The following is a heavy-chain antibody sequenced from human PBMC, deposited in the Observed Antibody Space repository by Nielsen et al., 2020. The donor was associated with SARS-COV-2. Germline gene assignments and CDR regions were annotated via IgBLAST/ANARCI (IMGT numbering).Heavy chain of an antibody. J-gene: IGHJ4*02. Sequence: WIRQPPGKGLEWIGYIYYSGSTNYNPSLKSRVTISVDTSKNQFSLKLSSVTAADTAVYYCARGARIRYCSSTSCDRSFGYWGQGTLVTVSS. CDR3: ARGARIRYCSSTSCDRSFGY. CDR2: IYYSGST. V-gene: IGHV4-59*12. D-gene: IGHD2-2*01.